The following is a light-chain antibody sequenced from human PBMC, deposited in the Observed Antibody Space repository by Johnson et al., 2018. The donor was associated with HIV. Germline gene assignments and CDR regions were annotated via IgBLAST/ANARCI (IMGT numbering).Light chain of an antibody. CDR3: GIWDSSLRAGF. CDR2: DNN. V-gene: IGLV1-51*01. J-gene: IGLJ1*01. Sequence: QSVLTQSPSVSAAPGQKVTISCSGSSSNIGNNYVSWYQQLPGTAPKLLIYDNNKRPSGIPDRFSGSKSGTSASLGITGLQTGAEADYYCGIWDSSLRAGFFGTGTKVTVL. CDR1: SSNIGNNY.